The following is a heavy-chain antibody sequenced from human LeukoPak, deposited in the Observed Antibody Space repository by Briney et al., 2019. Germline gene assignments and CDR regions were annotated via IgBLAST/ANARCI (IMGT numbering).Heavy chain of an antibody. Sequence: ASVKVSCKASGYTFTSYGISWVRQAPGQGLEWMGWISAYNGNTNYAQKLQGRVTMTTDTSTSTAYMELRSLRSDDTAVYYCSRDGPYGDYDSLVVYWGQGTLVTVSS. J-gene: IGHJ4*02. D-gene: IGHD4-17*01. CDR3: SRDGPYGDYDSLVVY. CDR2: ISAYNGNT. V-gene: IGHV1-18*04. CDR1: GYTFTSYG.